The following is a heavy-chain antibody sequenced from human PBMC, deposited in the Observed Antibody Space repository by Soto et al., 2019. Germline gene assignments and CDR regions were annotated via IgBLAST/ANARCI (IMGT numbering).Heavy chain of an antibody. V-gene: IGHV4-39*01. CDR2: IYYRGNT. CDR3: ARLEGLATISYYFHY. J-gene: IGHJ4*02. D-gene: IGHD3-9*01. CDR1: GDSINSDNYY. Sequence: QLQLQESGPGLVKPSETLSLTCSVSGDSINSDNYYWGWIRQPPGKGLEWIGSIYYRGNTYYNPSLKTRVTISLDKSKCQFSLKLNSATAAASAVYFCARLEGLATISYYFHYWGQGTLVTVSS.